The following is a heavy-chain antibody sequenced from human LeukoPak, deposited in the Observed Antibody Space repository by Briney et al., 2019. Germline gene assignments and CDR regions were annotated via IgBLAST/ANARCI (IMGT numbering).Heavy chain of an antibody. Sequence: SETLSLTCTVSGGSISSHYWSWIRQPPGKGLEWIGYIYYSGSTNYNPSLTSRVTISVDTSKNQFSLKLSSVTAADTAVYYCARGSSGWGYYYYYYYMDVWGKGTTVTVSS. J-gene: IGHJ6*03. CDR3: ARGSSGWGYYYYYYYMDV. V-gene: IGHV4-59*11. D-gene: IGHD6-19*01. CDR1: GGSISSHY. CDR2: IYYSGST.